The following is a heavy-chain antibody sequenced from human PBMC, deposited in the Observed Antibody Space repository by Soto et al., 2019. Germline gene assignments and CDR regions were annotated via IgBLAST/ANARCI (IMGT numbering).Heavy chain of an antibody. J-gene: IGHJ5*02. V-gene: IGHV1-2*02. D-gene: IGHD5-12*01. Sequence: QVQLVQSGAEVKKPGASVKVSCKASGYTFTAYYMHWVRQAPGQGLEWMGWINPNIGGTYHAQNFQGRVTINRDKSTPPAYMGLASQRSDDTSVYYCARGGGRGYDGLDPWGHGTLVIVSS. CDR1: GYTFTAYY. CDR2: INPNIGGT. CDR3: ARGGGRGYDGLDP.